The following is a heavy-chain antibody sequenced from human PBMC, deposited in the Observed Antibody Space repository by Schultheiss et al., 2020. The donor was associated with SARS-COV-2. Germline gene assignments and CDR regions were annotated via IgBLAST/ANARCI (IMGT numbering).Heavy chain of an antibody. D-gene: IGHD1-1*01. V-gene: IGHV3-23*01. J-gene: IGHJ6*03. CDR2: ISGSGDNT. CDR3: ARTTATGRYSYHYYMDV. CDR1: GFTFGDYA. Sequence: GGSLRLSCTASGFTFGDYAMSWFRQAPGKGLEWVSAISGSGDNTYYADSVKGRFTISRDNAKNSLYLQMNSLRDEDTAVYYCARTTATGRYSYHYYMDVWGKGTTVTVSS.